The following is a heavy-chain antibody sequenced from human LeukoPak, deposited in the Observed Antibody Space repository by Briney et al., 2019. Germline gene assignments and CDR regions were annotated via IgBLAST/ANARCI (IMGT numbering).Heavy chain of an antibody. CDR1: GITFGSYA. CDR2: ISSSGSTI. D-gene: IGHD3/OR15-3a*01. V-gene: IGHV3-48*03. J-gene: IGHJ4*02. Sequence: GGSLRLSCAASGITFGSYAMSWVRQAPGKGLEWVSYISSSGSTIYYADSVKGRFTISRDNAKNSLYLQMNSLRAEDTAVYYCATLGWTAPDYWGQGTLVTVSS. CDR3: ATLGWTAPDY.